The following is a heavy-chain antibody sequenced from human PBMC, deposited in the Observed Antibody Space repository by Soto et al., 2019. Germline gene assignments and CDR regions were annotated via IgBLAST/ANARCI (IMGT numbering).Heavy chain of an antibody. Sequence: QLQLQESGPGLLRPSETLSLTCTVSGASMTNYYGSWIRQSPRKGLEHIGYVYYSGSTYYSPSLESRATISIDTANNQFSLKLSALTAADTAIYHCARSGHIFEGVVWGQGILVTVAS. CDR3: ARSGHIFEGVV. CDR1: GASMTNYY. V-gene: IGHV4-59*01. CDR2: VYYSGST. J-gene: IGHJ4*02. D-gene: IGHD3-16*01.